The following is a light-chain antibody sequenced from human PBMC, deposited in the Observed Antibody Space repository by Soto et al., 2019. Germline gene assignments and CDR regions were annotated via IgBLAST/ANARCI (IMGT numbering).Light chain of an antibody. V-gene: IGKV3-20*01. J-gene: IGKJ2*01. CDR3: QQYGSSPYT. CDR2: DAS. CDR1: QTVSSSY. Sequence: EIVLTQSPGTLSLSPGDRATLSCRASQTVSSSYLAWYRQKPGQAPRLLIYDASSRATGIPDRFSGSGSGTDFTLTISRLEPEDFAAYYCQQYGSSPYTVGQGTKLEIK.